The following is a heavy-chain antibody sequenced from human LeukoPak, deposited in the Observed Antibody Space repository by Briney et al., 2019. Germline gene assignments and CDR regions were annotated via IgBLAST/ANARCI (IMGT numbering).Heavy chain of an antibody. CDR1: GFTFDDYA. V-gene: IGHV3-9*01. CDR3: AKDMATVPTFDAFDI. D-gene: IGHD4-11*01. CDR2: ISWNSGSI. J-gene: IGHJ3*02. Sequence: PGGSLRLSCAASGFTFDDYAMHWVRQAPGKGLEWVSGISWNSGSIGYADSVKGRFTISRDNAKNSLYLQMNSLRAEDTALYYCAKDMATVPTFDAFDIWGQGTMVTVSS.